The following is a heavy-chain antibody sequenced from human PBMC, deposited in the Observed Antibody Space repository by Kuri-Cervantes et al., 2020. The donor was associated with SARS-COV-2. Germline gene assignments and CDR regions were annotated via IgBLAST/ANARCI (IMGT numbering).Heavy chain of an antibody. CDR1: GFTVSSNY. CDR3: ARKKTDMDV. J-gene: IGHJ6*03. D-gene: IGHD1-14*01. CDR2: IKQDGSEK. Sequence: GESLKISCAASGFTVSSNYMSWVRQAPGKGLEWVTNIKQDGSEKYYVDSVKGRFTISRDNAKNSLYLQMNSLRAEDTAVYYCARKKTDMDVWGKGTTVTVSS. V-gene: IGHV3-7*01.